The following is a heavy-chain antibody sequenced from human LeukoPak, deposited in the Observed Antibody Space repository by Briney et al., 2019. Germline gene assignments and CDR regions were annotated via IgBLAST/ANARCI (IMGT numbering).Heavy chain of an antibody. Sequence: GGSLRLPCAASGFTFSSYWMSWVRQAPGKGLEWVANIKQDGSEKYYVDSVKGRFTISRDNAKNSLYLQMNSLRAEDTAVYYCASPFPYSSSWYPDYYFDYWGQGTLVTVSS. CDR3: ASPFPYSSSWYPDYYFDY. D-gene: IGHD6-13*01. CDR2: IKQDGSEK. CDR1: GFTFSSYW. J-gene: IGHJ4*02. V-gene: IGHV3-7*01.